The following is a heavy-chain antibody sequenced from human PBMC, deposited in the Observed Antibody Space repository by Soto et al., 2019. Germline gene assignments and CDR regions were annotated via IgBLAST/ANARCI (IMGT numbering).Heavy chain of an antibody. D-gene: IGHD6-13*01. CDR2: ISSSSSYI. V-gene: IGHV3-21*01. CDR1: GFTFSSYS. Sequence: PGGSLRLSCAASGFTFSSYSMNWVRQAPGKGLEWVSSISSSSSYIYYADSVKGRFTISRDNAKNSLYLQMNSLRAEDTAVYYCARDSSSWPYYFDYWGQGTLVTVS. CDR3: ARDSSSWPYYFDY. J-gene: IGHJ4*02.